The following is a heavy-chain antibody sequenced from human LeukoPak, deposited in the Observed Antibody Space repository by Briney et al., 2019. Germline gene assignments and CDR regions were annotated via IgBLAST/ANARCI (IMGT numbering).Heavy chain of an antibody. CDR1: GITFSSHW. CDR3: ARHGYYVFDY. J-gene: IGHJ4*02. V-gene: IGHV3-7*01. CDR2: IKEDGHEK. Sequence: GGSLRLSCAGSGITFSSHWMGWVRQAPGKGLEWLANIKEDGHEKYYVDSVQGRFTISRDNAKNSLFLQMDSLRAEDTAVYFCARHGYYVFDYWGQGTLVTVSS. D-gene: IGHD4-17*01.